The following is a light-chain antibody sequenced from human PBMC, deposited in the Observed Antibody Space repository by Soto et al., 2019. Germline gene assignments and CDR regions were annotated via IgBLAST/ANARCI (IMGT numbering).Light chain of an antibody. CDR3: QQGT. Sequence: EIVLTQSPGTLSLSPGERATLSCRASQSVSSSYLAWYQQKPGQAPRLLIYGASSTATVIPDRFSGSGSGTDFTLTLSGLEPEDFAVYYCQQGTFGQGTKLEIK. V-gene: IGKV3-20*01. CDR1: QSVSSSY. J-gene: IGKJ2*01. CDR2: GAS.